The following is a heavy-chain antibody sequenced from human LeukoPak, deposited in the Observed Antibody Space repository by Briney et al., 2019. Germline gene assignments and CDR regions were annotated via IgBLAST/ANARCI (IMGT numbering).Heavy chain of an antibody. V-gene: IGHV3-21*01. CDR3: ARADYDILTGLLSRYYFDY. D-gene: IGHD3-9*01. J-gene: IGHJ4*02. CDR2: ISSSSSHI. CDR1: GLPFSIFS. Sequence: GGSLSLSCAVSGLPFSIFSMHWVRQARGRAVEGVSSISSSSSHIYYADPVKGRFTNSRDNAKNSLYLQMNSLRAEDTAVYYCARADYDILTGLLSRYYFDYWGQGTLVTVSS.